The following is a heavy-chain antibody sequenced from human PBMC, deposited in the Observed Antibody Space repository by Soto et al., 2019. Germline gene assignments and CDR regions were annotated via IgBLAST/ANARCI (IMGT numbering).Heavy chain of an antibody. CDR2: IYYSGST. V-gene: IGHV4-39*01. CDR3: VSIILLWFGELLCGVDYFDY. D-gene: IGHD3-10*01. CDR1: GGSISSSSYY. J-gene: IGHJ4*02. Sequence: QLQLQESGPGLVKPSETLSLTCTVSGGSISSSSYYWGWIRQPPGKGLEWIGSIYYSGSTYYNPSLKSRVTISVDTSKNQFSLKLSSVTAADTAVYYCVSIILLWFGELLCGVDYFDYWGQGTLVTVSS.